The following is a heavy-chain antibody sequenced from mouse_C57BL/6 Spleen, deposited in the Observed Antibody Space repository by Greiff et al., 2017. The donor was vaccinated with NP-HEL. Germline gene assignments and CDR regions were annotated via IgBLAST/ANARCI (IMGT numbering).Heavy chain of an antibody. D-gene: IGHD2-4*01. J-gene: IGHJ4*01. V-gene: IGHV1-63*01. CDR1: GYTFTNYW. Sequence: QVQLQQSGAELVRPGTSVKMSCKASGYTFTNYWIGWAKQRPGHGLEWIGDIYPGGGYTNYNEKFKGKATLTADKSSSTAYMQFSSLTSEDSAIYYCARYDYDVRGYYDAMDYWGQGTSVTVSS. CDR3: ARYDYDVRGYYDAMDY. CDR2: IYPGGGYT.